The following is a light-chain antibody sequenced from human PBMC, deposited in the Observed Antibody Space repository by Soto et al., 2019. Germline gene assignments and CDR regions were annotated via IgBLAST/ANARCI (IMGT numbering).Light chain of an antibody. CDR1: QSIISR. V-gene: IGKV1-5*03. Sequence: DIQMTQSPSTLSASVGDRVNITCRASQSIISRFAWYQQKPGKAPKLLIYKASSLDSGVPSRFSGSGSGTEFTLTISRLQPDDVATYYCQQYNSYPLTFGGGTKVESK. J-gene: IGKJ4*01. CDR3: QQYNSYPLT. CDR2: KAS.